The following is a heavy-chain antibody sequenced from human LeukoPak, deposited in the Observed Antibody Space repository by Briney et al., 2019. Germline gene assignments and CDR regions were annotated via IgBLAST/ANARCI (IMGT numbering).Heavy chain of an antibody. CDR1: GYTFTSYG. Sequence: ASVKVSCKASGYTFTSYGINWVRQAPGQGLEWMGWINAYNGNTNYAQKLQGRVTMTTDTSTSTAYMELRSLRSDDTAVYYCARDKPPRVDTGMVTRGYVGMDVWGQGNPGHRLL. D-gene: IGHD5-18*01. CDR3: ARDKPPRVDTGMVTRGYVGMDV. V-gene: IGHV1-18*01. CDR2: INAYNGNT. J-gene: IGHJ6*02.